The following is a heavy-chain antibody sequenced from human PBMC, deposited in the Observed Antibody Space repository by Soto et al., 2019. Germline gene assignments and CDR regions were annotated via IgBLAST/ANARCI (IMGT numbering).Heavy chain of an antibody. CDR3: ARDRPLSPGYDDYYYYGMDV. V-gene: IGHV3-21*01. J-gene: IGHJ6*02. CDR2: ISSSRSYI. Sequence: GGSLRLSCAASGFTFSSYSMNWVRQAPGKGLEWVSSISSSRSYIYYADSVKGRFTISRDNAKNSLYLQMNSLRAEDTAVYYCARDRPLSPGYDDYYYYGMDVWGQGTTVTVSS. CDR1: GFTFSSYS. D-gene: IGHD5-12*01.